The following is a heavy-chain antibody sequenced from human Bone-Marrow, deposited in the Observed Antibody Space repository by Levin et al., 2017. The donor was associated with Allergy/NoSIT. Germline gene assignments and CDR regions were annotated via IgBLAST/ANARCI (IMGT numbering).Heavy chain of an antibody. D-gene: IGHD2-15*01. Sequence: HGESLKISCKGSGYTFTNYWIAWVRQIPGKGLEWLGSFHPLDSESKNNPSFQGQVTISADTSITTTHLQGGSLKASDTAIYYCARHGGFCSGGGCYGGNYYYDMDVWGQGTTVTVSS. V-gene: IGHV5-51*01. J-gene: IGHJ6*02. CDR1: GYTFTNYW. CDR2: FHPLDSES. CDR3: ARHGGFCSGGGCYGGNYYYDMDV.